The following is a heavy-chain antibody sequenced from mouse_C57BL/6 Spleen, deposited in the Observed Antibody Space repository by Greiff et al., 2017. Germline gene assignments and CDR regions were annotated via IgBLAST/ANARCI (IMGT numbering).Heavy chain of an antibody. CDR2: IWSGGST. CDR1: GFSLTSYG. D-gene: IGHD1-1*01. CDR3: ASLITTVVSYYAMDY. Sequence: VQLQQSGPGLVQPSQSLSITCTVSGFSLTSYGVHWVRQSPGKGLEWLGVIWSGGSTAYNAAFISRLSISKDNSKSQVFFKMNSLQADDTAIYYCASLITTVVSYYAMDYWGPGTSVTVSS. V-gene: IGHV2-2*01. J-gene: IGHJ4*01.